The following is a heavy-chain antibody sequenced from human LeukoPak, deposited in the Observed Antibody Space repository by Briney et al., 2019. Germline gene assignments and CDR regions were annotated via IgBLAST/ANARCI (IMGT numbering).Heavy chain of an antibody. V-gene: IGHV3-74*03. Sequence: GGSLRLSCAASGFTFSRYWMHWVRQAPGKGLMWVSRISPDGSTTLYADSVKGRFTISRDNAKNTLYLQMNSLRAEDTAVYYCARENYGDYVWGQGTLVTVSS. CDR3: ARENYGDYV. J-gene: IGHJ4*02. D-gene: IGHD4-17*01. CDR2: ISPDGSTT. CDR1: GFTFSRYW.